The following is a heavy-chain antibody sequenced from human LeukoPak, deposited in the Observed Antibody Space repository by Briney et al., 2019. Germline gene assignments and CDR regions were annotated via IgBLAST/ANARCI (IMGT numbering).Heavy chain of an antibody. CDR2: LSGSGGRT. V-gene: IGHV3-23*01. D-gene: IGHD2-15*01. Sequence: GGSLRLSCAASGFTFSSYAMSWVCRAPGKGLEWVSGLSGSGGRTYYAEPVKGRLTISRDHSKNTQYLEMNRMRERDTHVYYRAKAMVAIVCDFWGEGTLVTVSS. CDR1: GFTFSSYA. J-gene: IGHJ4*02. CDR3: AKAMVAIVCDF.